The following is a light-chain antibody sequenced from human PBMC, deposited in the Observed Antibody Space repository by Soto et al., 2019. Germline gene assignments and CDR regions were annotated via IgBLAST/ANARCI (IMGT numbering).Light chain of an antibody. CDR2: KAS. Sequence: EIQMTQSPSTLSASVGDRVTITCRASQSISSWLAWFQQQPGKAPKLLVYKASNLETEIPSRFSGSGSGTEFTLTISSLQPEDFATYYCQHYNSYSGTFGQGTKVEIK. CDR3: QHYNSYSGT. V-gene: IGKV1-5*03. J-gene: IGKJ1*01. CDR1: QSISSW.